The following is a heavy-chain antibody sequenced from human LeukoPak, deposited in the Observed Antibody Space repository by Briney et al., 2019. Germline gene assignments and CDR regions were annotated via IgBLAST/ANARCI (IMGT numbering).Heavy chain of an antibody. CDR1: GFTFSSYW. D-gene: IGHD3-10*01. CDR3: VASIVWGVSEYFHH. V-gene: IGHV3-74*01. J-gene: IGHJ1*01. CDR2: INSDGSST. Sequence: GGSLRLSCAASGFTFSSYWMHWVRQAPGKGLVWVSRINSDGSSTSYADSVKGRFTISRDNAKNTLYLQMNSLRAEDTAVYYCVASIVWGVSEYFHHWGQGTLVTVSS.